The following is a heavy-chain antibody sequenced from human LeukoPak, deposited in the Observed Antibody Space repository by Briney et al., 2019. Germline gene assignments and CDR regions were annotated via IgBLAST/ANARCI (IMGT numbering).Heavy chain of an antibody. Sequence: SETLSLTCSVAGASLTIYYWNWVRQPAGKGLEWIWLYTSGTTTHTPSLKSQFTMSIDTSKNQISLKLTSVTAADAAVYYCATGDHSFDNWGQGILVTVTP. CDR1: GASLTIYY. CDR3: ATGDHSFDN. CDR2: YTSGTT. V-gene: IGHV4-4*07. J-gene: IGHJ4*02.